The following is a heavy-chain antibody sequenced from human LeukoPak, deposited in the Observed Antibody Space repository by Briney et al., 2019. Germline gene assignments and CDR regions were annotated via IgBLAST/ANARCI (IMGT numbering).Heavy chain of an antibody. CDR1: GGSISSSSYF. Sequence: SETLSLTCSVSGGSISSSSYFWGWIRQPPGKGLEWIASVHHSGSTYYNPSLKSRLTISVDTSKNQFSLKLSSVTAADTAVYYCARQSDYGDYGYVWFDPWGQGTLVTVSS. D-gene: IGHD4-17*01. V-gene: IGHV4-39*01. CDR3: ARQSDYGDYGYVWFDP. CDR2: VHHSGST. J-gene: IGHJ5*02.